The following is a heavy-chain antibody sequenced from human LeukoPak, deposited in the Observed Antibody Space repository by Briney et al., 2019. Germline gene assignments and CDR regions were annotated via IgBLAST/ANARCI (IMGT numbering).Heavy chain of an antibody. CDR1: GGSFSGYY. CDR2: INHSGST. D-gene: IGHD6-13*01. CDR3: ARGIYESGPRIAAAGTDY. Sequence: SETLSLTCAVYGGSFSGYYWSWLRQPPGKGLEGIGEINHSGSTNYHPSLKSRVTISVDTSKNQFSLKLSSVTAADTAVHYCARGIYESGPRIAAAGTDYWGQGTLVTVSS. V-gene: IGHV4-34*01. J-gene: IGHJ4*02.